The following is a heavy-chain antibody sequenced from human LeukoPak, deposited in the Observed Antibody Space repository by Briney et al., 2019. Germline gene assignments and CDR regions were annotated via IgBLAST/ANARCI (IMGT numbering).Heavy chain of an antibody. CDR3: AKAPVYHSSSWYFDY. CDR2: ISGSGGSA. CDR1: GFTFSSYA. V-gene: IGHV3-23*01. J-gene: IGHJ4*02. Sequence: GGSLRLSCAASGFTFSSYAMSWVRQAPGKGLEWVSAISGSGGSANYADSVRGRFTISRDNSKNTLYLQMSSLRAEDTAVYYCAKAPVYHSSSWYFDYWGQGTLVTVSS. D-gene: IGHD6-13*01.